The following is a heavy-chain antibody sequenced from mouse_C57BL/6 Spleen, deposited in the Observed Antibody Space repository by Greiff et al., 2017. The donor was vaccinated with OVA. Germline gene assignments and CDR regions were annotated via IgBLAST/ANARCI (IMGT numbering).Heavy chain of an antibody. D-gene: IGHD2-4*01. CDR1: GYTFTDYN. CDR2: INPNNGGT. CDR3: ARYDYDGWYFDV. J-gene: IGHJ1*03. Sequence: VQLQQSGPELVKPGASVKIPCKASGYTFTDYNMDWVKQSHGKSLEWIGDINPNNGGTIYNQKFKGKATLTVDKSSSTAYMELRSLTSEDTAVYYCARYDYDGWYFDVWGTGTTVTVSS. V-gene: IGHV1-18*01.